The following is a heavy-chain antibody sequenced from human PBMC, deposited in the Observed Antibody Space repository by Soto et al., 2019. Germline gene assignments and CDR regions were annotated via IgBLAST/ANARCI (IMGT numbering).Heavy chain of an antibody. Sequence: PGGSLRLSCEASGFNFSSYGIHWVRQAPGKGLEWVAIIWNDGSNEYYADSVKGRFTISRDNSKNTVYLQVSKLRAEDTAVYFFVRDLADSAGCSDSWCQGILVTVSS. V-gene: IGHV3-33*01. D-gene: IGHD2-15*01. CDR1: GFNFSSYG. J-gene: IGHJ4*02. CDR3: VRDLADSAGCSDS. CDR2: IWNDGSNE.